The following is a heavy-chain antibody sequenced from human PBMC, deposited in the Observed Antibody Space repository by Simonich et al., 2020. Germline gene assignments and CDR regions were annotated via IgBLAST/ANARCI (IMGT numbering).Heavy chain of an antibody. CDR2: ISSIGSTI. Sequence: EVQLVESGGGLVQPGGSLRLSCAASGFTFSSYEMNWVRRAPGQGLEWVSYISSIGSTIYYADSVKGRFTSSRDNAKNSLYLQMNSLRAEDTAVYYCARDFRLQLVEIGTYYYYGMDVWGQGTTVTVSS. V-gene: IGHV3-48*03. D-gene: IGHD6-6*01. CDR3: ARDFRLQLVEIGTYYYYGMDV. CDR1: GFTFSSYE. J-gene: IGHJ6*02.